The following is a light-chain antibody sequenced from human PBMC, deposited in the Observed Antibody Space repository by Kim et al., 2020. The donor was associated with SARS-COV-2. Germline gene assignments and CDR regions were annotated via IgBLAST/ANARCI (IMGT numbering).Light chain of an antibody. CDR3: QQYSNSRT. CDR1: QSISSSY. J-gene: IGKJ1*01. Sequence: EIVLTQSPGTLSLSPGERATLSCRASQSISSSYLAWYQQKPGHAPRLLIYRASSRATGIPDRFSGSGSGTDFTLTISRLEPEDFAVYYCQQYSNSRTFGQGTKVDIK. CDR2: RAS. V-gene: IGKV3-20*01.